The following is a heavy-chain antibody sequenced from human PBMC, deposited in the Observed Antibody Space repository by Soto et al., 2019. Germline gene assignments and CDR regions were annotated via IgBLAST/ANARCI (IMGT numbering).Heavy chain of an antibody. CDR1: GFTFSSYE. CDR2: ISYDGSNK. Sequence: QVQLVESGGGVVQPGRSLRLSCAASGFTFSSYEMHWVRQAPGKGLEWVAVISYDGSNKDYADSVKGRFTISRDKSKNTLDLQMNSLRAEDRAVYYCAREGAGDTAMVGGWFEPWGQGTLVTVSS. V-gene: IGHV3-30-3*01. CDR3: AREGAGDTAMVGGWFEP. J-gene: IGHJ5*02. D-gene: IGHD5-18*01.